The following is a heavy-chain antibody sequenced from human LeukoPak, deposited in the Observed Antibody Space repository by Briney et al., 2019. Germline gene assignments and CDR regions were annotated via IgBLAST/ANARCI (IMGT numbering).Heavy chain of an antibody. D-gene: IGHD2-21*02. CDR1: EFAFSTYG. Sequence: GGPRRFSCGASEFAFSTYGMHWCGQSPGKGREYFSAISSNGGSTYYPNSVKGRFTTSRDNSKNPLYLQMGSLRAEDTPISYCARGVTVRGGPFDIWGQGTMVTVSS. CDR2: ISSNGGST. CDR3: ARGVTVRGGPFDI. V-gene: IGHV3-64*01. J-gene: IGHJ3*02.